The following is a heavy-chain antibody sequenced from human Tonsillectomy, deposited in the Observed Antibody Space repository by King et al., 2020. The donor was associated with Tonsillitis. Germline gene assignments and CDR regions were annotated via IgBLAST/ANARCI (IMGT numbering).Heavy chain of an antibody. CDR2: IPYDGSNK. CDR1: GFTFSRYG. J-gene: IGHJ6*02. Sequence: VQLVESGGGVVQPGGSLRLSCVASGFTFSRYGMHWVRQAPGKGLEWVAFIPYDGSNKWYADSVKGRFTISRDNSKNTLYLQMNSLRAEDTAGYYCGKGYRGHDLKDYYTMDVRGQGTTVTGSS. V-gene: IGHV3-30*02. CDR3: GKGYRGHDLKDYYTMDV. D-gene: IGHD5-12*01.